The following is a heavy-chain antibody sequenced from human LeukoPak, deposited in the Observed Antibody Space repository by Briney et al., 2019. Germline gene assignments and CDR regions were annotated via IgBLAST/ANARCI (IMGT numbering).Heavy chain of an antibody. J-gene: IGHJ6*03. CDR2: IYYSGST. V-gene: IGHV4-59*01. CDR1: GGSISSYY. CDR3: ARTDYYYYYMDV. Sequence: PSETLSLTCTVSGGSISSYYWSWIRQPPGKGLEWIGYIYYSGSTNYNPSLKSRVTISVDTSKNQFSLNLSSVTAADTAVYYCARTDYYYYYMDVWGKGTTVTVSS.